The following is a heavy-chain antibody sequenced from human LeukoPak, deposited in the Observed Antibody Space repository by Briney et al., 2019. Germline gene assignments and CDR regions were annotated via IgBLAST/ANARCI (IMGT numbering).Heavy chain of an antibody. CDR1: GFTVSSNY. J-gene: IGHJ4*02. Sequence: GGSLRLSCAASGFTVSSNYMSWVRQAPGKGLEWVSVIYSGGSTYYADSVKGRFTISRDNSKNTLYLQMNSLRAEDTAVYYCAATGYSSSWYPGFDYWGQGTLVTVFS. V-gene: IGHV3-66*01. D-gene: IGHD6-13*01. CDR2: IYSGGST. CDR3: AATGYSSSWYPGFDY.